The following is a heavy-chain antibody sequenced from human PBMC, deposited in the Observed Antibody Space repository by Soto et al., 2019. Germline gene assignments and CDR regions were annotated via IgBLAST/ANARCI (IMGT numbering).Heavy chain of an antibody. CDR2: ISGTGGNT. CDR3: AKIVVGSPDY. J-gene: IGHJ4*02. V-gene: IGHV3-23*01. CDR1: GFIFSTYA. Sequence: QPGGSLRLSCAASGFIFSTYAMSWVRQAPGKGLEWVAMISGTGGNTYYADSVKDRFTISRDNSKKTLFLQIHSLRADDTAVYYCAKIVVGSPDYWSQGTLVTVSS. D-gene: IGHD2-15*01.